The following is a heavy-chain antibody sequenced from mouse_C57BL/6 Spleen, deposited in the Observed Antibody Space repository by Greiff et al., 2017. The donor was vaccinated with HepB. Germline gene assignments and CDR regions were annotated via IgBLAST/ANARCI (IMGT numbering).Heavy chain of an antibody. CDR2: IHPNSGST. V-gene: IGHV1-64*01. CDR3: ATITTVVAPYYAMDY. D-gene: IGHD1-1*01. CDR1: GYTFTSYW. J-gene: IGHJ4*01. Sequence: QVQLQQSGAELVKPGASVKLSCKASGYTFTSYWMHWVKQRPGQGLEWIGMIHPNSGSTNYNEKFKSKATLTVDKSSSTAYMQLSSLTSEDSAVYYCATITTVVAPYYAMDYWGQGTSVTVSS.